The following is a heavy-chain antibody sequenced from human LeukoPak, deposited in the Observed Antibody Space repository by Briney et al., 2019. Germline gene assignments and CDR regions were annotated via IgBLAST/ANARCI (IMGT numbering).Heavy chain of an antibody. CDR3: ARGTGRFGELVPNWFDP. V-gene: IGHV4-59*01. CDR1: GGSIGSYY. J-gene: IGHJ5*02. Sequence: SETLSLTCTVSGGSIGSYYWSWIRQPPGKGLEWIGYIYYSGSTNYNPSLRSRVTISVDTSKNQFSLKLSSVTAADTAVYYCARGTGRFGELVPNWFDPWGQGTLVTVSS. CDR2: IYYSGST. D-gene: IGHD3-10*01.